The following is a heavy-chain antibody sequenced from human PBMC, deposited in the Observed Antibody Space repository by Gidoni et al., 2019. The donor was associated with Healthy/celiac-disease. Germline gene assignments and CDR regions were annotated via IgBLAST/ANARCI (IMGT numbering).Heavy chain of an antibody. D-gene: IGHD2-2*01. CDR2: IIPILGIA. CDR3: ARDVEYQLLGANGYYYYYYMDV. J-gene: IGHJ6*03. CDR1: GGTFSSYA. V-gene: IGHV1-69*04. Sequence: QVQLVQSGAEVKKPGSSVKVSCKASGGTFSSYAISWVRQAPGQGLEWMGRIIPILGIANYAQKFQGRVTITADKSTSTAYMELSSLRSEDTAVYYCARDVEYQLLGANGYYYYYYMDVWGKGTTVTVSS.